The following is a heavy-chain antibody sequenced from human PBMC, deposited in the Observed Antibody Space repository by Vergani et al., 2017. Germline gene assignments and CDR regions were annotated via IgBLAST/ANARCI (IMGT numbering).Heavy chain of an antibody. CDR1: RFSLSTSGMR. J-gene: IGHJ4*02. CDR3: ARSSNWGSTGFDY. D-gene: IGHD7-27*01. Sequence: QVTLKESGPALVKPTQTLTLTCTFSRFSLSTSGMRVSWIRQPPGKALEWLARIDWDDDKFYSTSLKTRLTISKDTSKNQVVLTMTNMDPVDTATYYCARSSNWGSTGFDYWGQGTLVTVSS. V-gene: IGHV2-70*04. CDR2: IDWDDDK.